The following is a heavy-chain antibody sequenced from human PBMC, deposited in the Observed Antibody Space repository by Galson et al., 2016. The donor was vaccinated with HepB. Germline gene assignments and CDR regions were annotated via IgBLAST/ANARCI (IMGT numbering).Heavy chain of an antibody. D-gene: IGHD4-17*01. Sequence: ETLYLTCTVSGGSINNSLWSWIRQTRGQRLEWIGYIYDSGSTNYNSSLKSRVTMSVDTSKNQFSLRLTSVTAADTAIYYWARLGRDYGVPHRIDFWGQGTLVTVSS. J-gene: IGHJ4*02. V-gene: IGHV4-59*01. CDR3: ARLGRDYGVPHRIDF. CDR1: GGSINNSL. CDR2: IYDSGST.